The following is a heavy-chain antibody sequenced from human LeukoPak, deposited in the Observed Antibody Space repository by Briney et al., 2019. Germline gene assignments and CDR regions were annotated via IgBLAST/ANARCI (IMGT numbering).Heavy chain of an antibody. J-gene: IGHJ6*02. CDR3: AKVAGGNRDYYYGMDV. V-gene: IGHV3-30*18. CDR1: GFTFSSYG. D-gene: IGHD4-23*01. CDR2: ISYDGSNK. Sequence: PGRSLRLSCAASGFTFSSYGMHWVRQAPGKGLEWVAVISYDGSNKYYADSVKGRFTISRDNSKNTLYLQMNSLRAEDTAVYYCAKVAGGNRDYYYGMDVWGQGTTVTVSS.